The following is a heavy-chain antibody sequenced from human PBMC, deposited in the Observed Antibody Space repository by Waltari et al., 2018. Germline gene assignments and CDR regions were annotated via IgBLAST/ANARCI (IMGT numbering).Heavy chain of an antibody. CDR2: ISSSSSYI. J-gene: IGHJ4*02. D-gene: IGHD6-6*01. CDR3: ARSPSAGLGSDYFDY. Sequence: EVQLVESGGGLVKPGGSLRLSCAASGFTFSSYSMNWVRQAPGKGLEWVSSISSSSSYIYYADSVNGRFTISRDNAKNSLYLQMNSLRAEDTAVYYCARSPSAGLGSDYFDYWGQGTLVTVSS. CDR1: GFTFSSYS. V-gene: IGHV3-21*01.